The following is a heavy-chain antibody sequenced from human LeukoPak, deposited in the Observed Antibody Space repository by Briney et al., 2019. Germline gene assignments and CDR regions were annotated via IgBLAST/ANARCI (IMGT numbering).Heavy chain of an antibody. CDR2: IYYSGST. D-gene: IGHD3-9*01. Sequence: SDTLSLTCTVSGSSISSGDYYWSWIRQPPGKGLEWIGCIYYSGSTYYNPSLKSRVTISVDTSKNQFSLKLSSVTAADTVFFFRQKTAYDILTGYGFVDYWGQGTLVTVSS. V-gene: IGHV4-30-4*02. CDR3: QKTAYDILTGYGFVDY. J-gene: IGHJ4*02. CDR1: GSSISSGDYY.